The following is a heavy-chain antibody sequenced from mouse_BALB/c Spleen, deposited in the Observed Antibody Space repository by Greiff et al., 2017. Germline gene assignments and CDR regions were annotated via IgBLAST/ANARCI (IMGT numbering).Heavy chain of an antibody. CDR2: IDPENGDT. V-gene: IGHV14-4*02. CDR1: GFNIKDSY. J-gene: IGHJ1*01. D-gene: IGHD1-1*01. Sequence: VQLQQSGAELVRSGASVKLSCTASGFNIKDSYMHWVKQRPEQGLEWIGWIDPENGDTEYAPKFQGKATMTADTSSNTAYLQLSSLTSEDTAVYYCNEGGYGSSSYFDVWGAGTTVTVSS. CDR3: NEGGYGSSSYFDV.